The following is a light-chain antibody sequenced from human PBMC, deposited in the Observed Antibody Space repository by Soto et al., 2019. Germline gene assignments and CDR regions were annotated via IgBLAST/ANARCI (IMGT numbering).Light chain of an antibody. CDR3: QSYDSSLSGYAV. CDR2: GNS. Sequence: QSVLTQPPSVSGAPGQRVTISCTGSNSNIGAGYDVHWYQQLPGTAPKLLIYGNSNRPSGVPDRFSGSKSGTSASLAITGLQAEDEADYFCQSYDSSLSGYAVFGGGTQLTVL. V-gene: IGLV1-40*01. CDR1: NSNIGAGYD. J-gene: IGLJ7*01.